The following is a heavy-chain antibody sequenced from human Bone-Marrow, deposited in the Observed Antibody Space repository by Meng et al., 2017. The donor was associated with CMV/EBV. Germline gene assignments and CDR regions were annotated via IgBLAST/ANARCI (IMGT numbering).Heavy chain of an antibody. CDR1: GYTFTSYG. D-gene: IGHD6-13*01. V-gene: IGHV1-18*01. Sequence: ASVKVSCKASGYTFTSYGISWVRQAPGQGLEWMGWISAYNGNTNYAQKLQGRVTMTTDTSTSTAYMELRSLRSDDTAVYYCARVSRGSSWTTNWLDPWGQGTLVTVSS. J-gene: IGHJ5*02. CDR3: ARVSRGSSWTTNWLDP. CDR2: ISAYNGNT.